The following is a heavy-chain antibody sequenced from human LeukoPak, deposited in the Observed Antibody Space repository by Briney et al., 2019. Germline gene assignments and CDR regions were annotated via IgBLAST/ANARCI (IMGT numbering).Heavy chain of an antibody. CDR2: ISYSGNT. V-gene: IGHV4-39*07. Sequence: SETLSLTCSVSGGSINSGNYYWGWIRQPPGKGLEWIGCISYSGNTYYNPSLKSRVTISVDTSKNHFSLKLSSVTAADTAVYYCARGYSYGPNDAFDIWGQGTMVTISS. CDR1: GGSINSGNYY. J-gene: IGHJ3*02. CDR3: ARGYSYGPNDAFDI. D-gene: IGHD5-18*01.